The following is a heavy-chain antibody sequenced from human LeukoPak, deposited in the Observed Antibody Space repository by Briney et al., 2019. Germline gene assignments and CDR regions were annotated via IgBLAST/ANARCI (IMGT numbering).Heavy chain of an antibody. CDR3: ARDLGH. CDR2: ISSGSTI. Sequence: GGSLRLSCAASGFTFSNYDMNWVRQAPGRGLEWISYISSGSTIYYADSVKGRFTISRDNAKNSQYLQMNSLRDEDTAMYYCARDLGHWGQGTLVTVSS. J-gene: IGHJ1*01. CDR1: GFTFSNYD. V-gene: IGHV3-48*02.